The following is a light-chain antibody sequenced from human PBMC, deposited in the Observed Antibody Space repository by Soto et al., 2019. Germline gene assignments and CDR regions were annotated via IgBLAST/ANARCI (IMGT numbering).Light chain of an antibody. Sequence: EIVMTQSPATLSVSPGGRATLSCRASQSIGDTLAWYQQKPGQAPRLLIHGASSRVTGFPARFSGSGSGTDFTLTISSLQSDDFAVYYCQQYNNWPPPITFGQGTRLEIK. V-gene: IGKV3-15*01. CDR3: QQYNNWPPPIT. J-gene: IGKJ5*01. CDR2: GAS. CDR1: QSIGDT.